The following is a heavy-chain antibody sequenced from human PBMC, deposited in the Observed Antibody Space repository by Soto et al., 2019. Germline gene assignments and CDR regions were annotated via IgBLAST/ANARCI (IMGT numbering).Heavy chain of an antibody. CDR1: GFTFSSYG. D-gene: IGHD6-6*01. Sequence: GGSLRLSCAASGFTFSSYGMHWVRQAPGKGQERVAVIWYDGSNKYYAESVKGRITSYRDNSKNTLDLQMNRLTAQDTAVYYCSRERSPYSSSTPFDYWGQGTLVTVSS. CDR2: IWYDGSNK. J-gene: IGHJ4*02. V-gene: IGHV3-33*01. CDR3: SRERSPYSSSTPFDY.